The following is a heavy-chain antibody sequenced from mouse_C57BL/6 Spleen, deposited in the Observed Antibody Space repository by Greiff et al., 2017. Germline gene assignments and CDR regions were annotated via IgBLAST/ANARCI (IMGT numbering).Heavy chain of an antibody. V-gene: IGHV1-52*01. Sequence: VKLQQPGAELVRPGSSVKLSCKASGYTFTSYWMHWVKQRPIQGLEWIGNIDPSDSETHYNQKFKDKATLTVDKSSSTAYMQLSSLTSEDSAVYYCARRRYDGYYDAMDYWGQGTSVTVSS. J-gene: IGHJ4*01. CDR1: GYTFTSYW. CDR2: IDPSDSET. D-gene: IGHD2-3*01. CDR3: ARRRYDGYYDAMDY.